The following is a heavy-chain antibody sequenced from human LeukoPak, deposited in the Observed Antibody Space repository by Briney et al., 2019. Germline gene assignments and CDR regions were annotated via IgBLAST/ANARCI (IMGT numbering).Heavy chain of an antibody. CDR1: GGSISSGGYY. V-gene: IGHV4-31*03. CDR3: ARGRLTTIPDAFDI. Sequence: PSETLSLTCTVSGGSISSGGYYWRWIRQHPGKGLEWIGYIYYSGSTYYNPSLKSRVTISVDTSKNQFSLKLSSVTAADTAVYYCARGRLTTIPDAFDIWGQGTMVTVSS. CDR2: IYYSGST. D-gene: IGHD4-17*01. J-gene: IGHJ3*02.